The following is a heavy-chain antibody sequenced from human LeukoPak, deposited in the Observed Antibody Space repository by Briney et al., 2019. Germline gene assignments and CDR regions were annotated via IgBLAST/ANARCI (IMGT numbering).Heavy chain of an antibody. Sequence: QPGGSLRLSCAASGFPFSSYWMTWVRQAPGKGLEWVANIKQDGGEKYYVDSVKGRFTISRDNAKNSVYLQMNSLRAEDTAAYYCAREDYYGSRNYVAWGGPFDVWGQGTTVTVSS. D-gene: IGHD3-10*01. CDR3: AREDYYGSRNYVAWGGPFDV. V-gene: IGHV3-7*01. CDR1: GFPFSSYW. CDR2: IKQDGGEK. J-gene: IGHJ3*01.